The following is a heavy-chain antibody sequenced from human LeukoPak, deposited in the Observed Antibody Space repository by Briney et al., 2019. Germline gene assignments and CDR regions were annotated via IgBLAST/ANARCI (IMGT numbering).Heavy chain of an antibody. V-gene: IGHV4-39*01. CDR1: GGSISSSSYY. D-gene: IGHD4-23*01. CDR3: ARLLKSGGGNSA. Sequence: PSETLSLTCTVSGGSISSSSYYWGWIRQPPGKGLEWIGSIYYSGSTYYNPSLKSRVTISVDTSKNQFSLKLGSVTAADTAVYYCARLLKSGGGNSAWGQGTLVTVSS. CDR2: IYYSGST. J-gene: IGHJ4*02.